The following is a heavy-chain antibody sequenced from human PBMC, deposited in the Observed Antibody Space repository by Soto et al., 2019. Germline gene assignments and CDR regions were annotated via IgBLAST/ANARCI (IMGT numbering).Heavy chain of an antibody. CDR3: ARDFRLQPSYYYYGMDV. CDR2: ISYDGSNK. J-gene: IGHJ6*02. D-gene: IGHD4-4*01. Sequence: GGSLRLSCAASGFTFSSYAMHWVRQAPGKGLEWVAVISYDGSNKYYADSVKGRFTISRDNSKNTLYLQMNSLRAEDTAVYYCARDFRLQPSYYYYGMDVWGQGTTVTVSS. CDR1: GFTFSSYA. V-gene: IGHV3-30-3*01.